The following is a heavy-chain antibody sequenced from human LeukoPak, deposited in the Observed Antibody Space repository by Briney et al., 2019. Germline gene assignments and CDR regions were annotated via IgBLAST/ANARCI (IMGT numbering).Heavy chain of an antibody. CDR3: ARHQYRSGSTYHFDY. CDR2: MYYSGNT. Sequence: SDPLSLPCTVSGGPISSSSHSWRWIRQPPGKGLECIGSMYYSGNTYYNSSLKSRLTISVDTSKNQLSLKVTSVTAADTAVYYCARHQYRSGSTYHFDYWGQGTLVTVSS. D-gene: IGHD6-19*01. J-gene: IGHJ4*02. CDR1: GGPISSSSHS. V-gene: IGHV4-39*01.